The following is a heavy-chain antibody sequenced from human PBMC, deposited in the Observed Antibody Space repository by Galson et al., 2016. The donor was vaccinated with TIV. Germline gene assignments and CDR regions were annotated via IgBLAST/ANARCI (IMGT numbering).Heavy chain of an antibody. CDR1: GDTLSSFV. V-gene: IGHV1-69*13. CDR3: AKCRNTAMDTYYYYYGLDV. J-gene: IGHJ6*02. D-gene: IGHD5-18*01. CDR2: IIPLFGEA. Sequence: SVKVSCKASGDTLSSFVISWVRQAPGQGLEWMGGIIPLFGEAHYAQKFQGRVTIFADESTSTVYMELSGLRSGDTAMYYCAKCRNTAMDTYYYYYGLDVWGQGTTVTGSS.